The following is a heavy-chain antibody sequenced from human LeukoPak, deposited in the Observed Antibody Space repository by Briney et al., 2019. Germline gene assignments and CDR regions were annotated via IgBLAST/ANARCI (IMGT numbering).Heavy chain of an antibody. CDR1: GFTFSSYS. D-gene: IGHD6-13*01. CDR2: ISSSSSYI. CDR3: ARDLGSSWYRDDYNWFDP. Sequence: PGGSLRLSCAASGFTFSSYSMNWVRQAPGKGLEWVSSISSSSSYIYYADSVKGRFTISRDNAKNSLYLQMNSLRAEDTAVYYCARDLGSSWYRDDYNWFDPWGQGTLVTVSS. J-gene: IGHJ5*02. V-gene: IGHV3-21*01.